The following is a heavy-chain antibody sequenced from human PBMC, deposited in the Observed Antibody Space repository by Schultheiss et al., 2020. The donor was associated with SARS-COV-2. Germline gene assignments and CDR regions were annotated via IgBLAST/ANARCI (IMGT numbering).Heavy chain of an antibody. J-gene: IGHJ4*02. Sequence: GESLKISCAASGFTFSNYAMSWVRQAPGKGLEWVSSISSSSSYTNYADSVKGRFTISRDNAKNSLYLQMNSLRAEDTAVYYCARVEGYCSTTSCLFDYWGQGTLVTVSS. CDR3: ARVEGYCSTTSCLFDY. D-gene: IGHD2-2*01. CDR2: ISSSSSYT. V-gene: IGHV3-21*01. CDR1: GFTFSNYA.